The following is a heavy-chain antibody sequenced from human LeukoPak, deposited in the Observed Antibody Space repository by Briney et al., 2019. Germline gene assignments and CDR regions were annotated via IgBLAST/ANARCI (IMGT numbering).Heavy chain of an antibody. V-gene: IGHV1-2*02. CDR2: INPNSGGT. D-gene: IGHD3-22*01. CDR1: GYTFTGYY. CDR3: ARVNGYYDSSGYAYFDY. J-gene: IGHJ4*02. Sequence: ASVKVSCRASGYTFTGYYMPWVRQAPGQGLEWMGWINPNSGGTNYAQKFQGRVTMTRDTSISTAYMELSRLRSDDTAVYYCARVNGYYDSSGYAYFDYWGQGTLVTVSS.